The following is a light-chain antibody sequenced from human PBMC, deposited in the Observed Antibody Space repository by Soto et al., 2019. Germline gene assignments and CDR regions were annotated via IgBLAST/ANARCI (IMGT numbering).Light chain of an antibody. Sequence: SYELTQALSVSVALGQTARITCGGSNIGSKNVHWYQQKPGQAPVLVIYRDSIRPSGIPERFSGSNSWNTATLTISRAQAGDEGDYYCQVWDGTTSHVDFGGGTKLTVL. V-gene: IGLV3-9*01. CDR2: RDS. CDR3: QVWDGTTSHVD. J-gene: IGLJ2*01. CDR1: NIGSKN.